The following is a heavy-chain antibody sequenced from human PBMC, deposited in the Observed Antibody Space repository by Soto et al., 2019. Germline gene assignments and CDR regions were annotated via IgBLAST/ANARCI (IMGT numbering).Heavy chain of an antibody. Sequence: GGSLRLSCAASGFTFSNAWMSWVRQVPGKGLEWISGLYGSGGGIHYADSVKGRFTISRDNSAYSVYLQMSSLRDEDTAVYYCARNRYCSSTSCYQDRYGMDVWGQGTTVTAP. CDR3: ARNRYCSSTSCYQDRYGMDV. CDR1: GFTFSNAW. D-gene: IGHD2-2*01. CDR2: LYGSGGGI. V-gene: IGHV3-23*01. J-gene: IGHJ6*02.